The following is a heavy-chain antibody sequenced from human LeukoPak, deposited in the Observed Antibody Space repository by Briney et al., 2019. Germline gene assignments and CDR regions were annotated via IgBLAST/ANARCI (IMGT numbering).Heavy chain of an antibody. D-gene: IGHD5-24*01. CDR3: ARGDRVEMATITFDY. V-gene: IGHV3-30-3*01. CDR2: ILYDGSNK. Sequence: PGGSLRLSCAASGFTFSSYAMHWVRQAPGKGLEWVAVILYDGSNKYYADSVKGRFTISRDNSKNTLYLQMNSLRAEDTAVYYCARGDRVEMATITFDYWGQGTLVTVSS. CDR1: GFTFSSYA. J-gene: IGHJ4*02.